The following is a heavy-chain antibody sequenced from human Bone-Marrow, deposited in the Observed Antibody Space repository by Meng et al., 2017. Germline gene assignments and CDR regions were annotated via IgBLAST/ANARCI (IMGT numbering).Heavy chain of an antibody. CDR2: IYYSGST. V-gene: IGHV4-39*07. CDR3: ARDSETYGMDV. Sequence: SETLSLTCTVSGGSISSSSYYWGWIRQPPGKGLEWIGSIYYSGSTYYNPSLKSRVTISVDTSKNQFSLKLSSVTAADTAVYYCARDSETYGMDVWGQGTTVTVS. J-gene: IGHJ6*02. CDR1: GGSISSSSYY.